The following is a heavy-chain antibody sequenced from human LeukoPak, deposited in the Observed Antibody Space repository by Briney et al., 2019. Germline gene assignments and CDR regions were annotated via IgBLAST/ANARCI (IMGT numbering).Heavy chain of an antibody. D-gene: IGHD1-1*01. J-gene: IGHJ4*02. CDR2: IYHSGST. Sequence: PSQTLSLTCAVSGGSISSGGYSWSWLRQPPGKGLEWIGYIYHSGSTYYNPSLKSRVTISVDRSKNQFSLKLSSVTAADTAVYYCARMRTGTAGYFDYWGQGTLVTVSS. CDR3: ARMRTGTAGYFDY. V-gene: IGHV4-30-2*01. CDR1: GGSISSGGYS.